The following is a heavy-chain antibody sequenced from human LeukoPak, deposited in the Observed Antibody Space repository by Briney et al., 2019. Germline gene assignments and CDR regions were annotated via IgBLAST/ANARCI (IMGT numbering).Heavy chain of an antibody. CDR2: IIPILGIA. CDR3: ALWPRGYSLIFDY. Sequence: SVKVSCKASGGTFSSYTISWVRQAPGQGLEWMGRIIPILGIANYAQKFQGRVTITADKSTSTAYMELSSLRSEDTAVYYCALWPRGYSLIFDYWGQGTLVTASS. CDR1: GGTFSSYT. V-gene: IGHV1-69*02. D-gene: IGHD5-18*01. J-gene: IGHJ4*02.